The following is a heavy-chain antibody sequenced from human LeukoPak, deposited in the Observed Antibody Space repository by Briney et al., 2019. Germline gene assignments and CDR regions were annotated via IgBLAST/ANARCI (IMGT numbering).Heavy chain of an antibody. CDR1: GDSISSRSYY. Sequence: SETLSLTCTVSGDSISSRSYYWGWIRQPPGKGLEWSGSIYYSGSTYYNPSLKSRVTISVDTSKNQFSLKLSSVTAADTAVYYCARHAVDTARSYHAFDIWGQGTMVTVSS. D-gene: IGHD5-18*01. CDR2: IYYSGST. V-gene: IGHV4-39*01. J-gene: IGHJ3*02. CDR3: ARHAVDTARSYHAFDI.